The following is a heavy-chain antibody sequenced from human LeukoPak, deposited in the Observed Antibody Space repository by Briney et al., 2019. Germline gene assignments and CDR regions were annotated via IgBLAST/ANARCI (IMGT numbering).Heavy chain of an antibody. Sequence: GRSLRLSCAASGFTFSSYAMHWVRQAPGKGLEWVAVISYDGSNKYYADSVKGRFTISRDNSKNTLYLQMNSLRAEDTAVYYCARDVGVVPAAPVFDYWGQGTLVTVSS. V-gene: IGHV3-30*04. J-gene: IGHJ4*02. CDR2: ISYDGSNK. D-gene: IGHD2-2*01. CDR1: GFTFSSYA. CDR3: ARDVGVVPAAPVFDY.